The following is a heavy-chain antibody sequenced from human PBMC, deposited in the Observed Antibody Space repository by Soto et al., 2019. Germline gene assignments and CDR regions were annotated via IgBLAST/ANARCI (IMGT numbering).Heavy chain of an antibody. D-gene: IGHD4-17*01. V-gene: IGHV3-73*02. CDR1: GFIFSDSA. CDR2: IRSKTNNYAT. Sequence: EVQLMESGGALVQPGGSLKLSCAASGFIFSDSAVHWVRQASGKGLEWVGRIRSKTNNYATAYVASVKGRFTVSRDDSKNTAYLQMDSLKTEDTAIYYCTRLQEDGRTVTTAYDYWGQGTLVTVSS. J-gene: IGHJ4*02. CDR3: TRLQEDGRTVTTAYDY.